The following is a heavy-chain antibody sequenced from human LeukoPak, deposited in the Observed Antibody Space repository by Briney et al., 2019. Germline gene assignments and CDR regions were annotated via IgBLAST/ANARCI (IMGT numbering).Heavy chain of an antibody. J-gene: IGHJ5*02. CDR3: ARARLGYYDEYFDP. V-gene: IGHV3-21*01. CDR2: ITSTSSHI. D-gene: IGHD3-16*01. Sequence: PGGSLRLSCATSGFTFSDYSMTWVRQAPGKGLEWVSSITSTSSHINYADSVRGRFTISRDNAKNALFLQMTSLTDEDTALYYCARARLGYYDEYFDPWGQGTQVTVFS. CDR1: GFTFSDYS.